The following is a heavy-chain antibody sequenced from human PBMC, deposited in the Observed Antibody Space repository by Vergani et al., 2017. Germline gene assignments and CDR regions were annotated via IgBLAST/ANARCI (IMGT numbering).Heavy chain of an antibody. CDR2: ISPGASTV. D-gene: IGHD1-14*01. Sequence: LEESGGGSVKPGGSLRLSCAASGFKFSDHYMSWIRQAPGKGLEWVSHISPGASTVSYTDSVTGRFTVSRDNDNNSLTLDMTTLRVEDTAVYYCAKDPGISTARHYYALDDWWQGATVTVSS. CDR3: AKDPGISTARHYYALDD. CDR1: GFKFSDHY. V-gene: IGHV3-11*04. J-gene: IGHJ6*01.